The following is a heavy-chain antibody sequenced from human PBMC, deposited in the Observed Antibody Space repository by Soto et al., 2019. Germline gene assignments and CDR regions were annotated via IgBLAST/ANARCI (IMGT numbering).Heavy chain of an antibody. CDR3: ARSSFCSGGSCYSGVNWFDP. D-gene: IGHD2-15*01. J-gene: IGHJ5*02. CDR2: IYHSGST. V-gene: IGHV4-4*02. Sequence: SETLSLTCAVSGGSISSSNWWSWVRQPPGKGLEWIGEIYHSGSTNYNPSLKSRVTISVDKSKNQFSLKLSSVTAADTAVYYCARSSFCSGGSCYSGVNWFDPWGQGTLVTVSS. CDR1: GGSISSSNW.